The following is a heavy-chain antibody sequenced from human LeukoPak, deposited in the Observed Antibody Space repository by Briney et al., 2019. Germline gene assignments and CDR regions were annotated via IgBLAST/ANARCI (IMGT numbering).Heavy chain of an antibody. D-gene: IGHD6-13*01. CDR2: IYTSGST. V-gene: IGHV4-4*07. Sequence: SETLSLTCTVSGGSISSYYWNWIQQPAGKGLEWVGRIYTSGSTNYNPSLKSRVSMSVDTSKNQFSLKLSSVTAADTAVYYCARHSSSWSYAAFDIWGQGTMVTVSS. J-gene: IGHJ3*02. CDR1: GGSISSYY. CDR3: ARHSSSWSYAAFDI.